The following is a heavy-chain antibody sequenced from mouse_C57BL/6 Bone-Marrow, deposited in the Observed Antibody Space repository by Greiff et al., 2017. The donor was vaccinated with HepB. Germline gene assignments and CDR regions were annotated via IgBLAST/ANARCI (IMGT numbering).Heavy chain of an antibody. D-gene: IGHD4-1*01. CDR1: GYTFTDYN. CDR3: ASKLGIDY. J-gene: IGHJ2*01. CDR2: INPNNGGT. Sequence: EVKLVESGPELVKPGASVKMSCKASGYTFTDYNMHWVKQSHGKSLEWIGYINPNNGGTSYNQKFKGKATLTVNKSSSTAYMELRSLTSEDSAVYYCASKLGIDYWGQGTTLTVSS. V-gene: IGHV1-22*01.